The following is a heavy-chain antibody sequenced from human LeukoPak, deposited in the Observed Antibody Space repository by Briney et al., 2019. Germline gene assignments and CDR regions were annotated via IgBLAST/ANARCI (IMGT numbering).Heavy chain of an antibody. J-gene: IGHJ4*02. CDR3: AREGWYGELLSHPFDS. D-gene: IGHD3-10*01. CDR1: GFTFGSYW. CDR2: IKQDGGEN. Sequence: GGSLRLSCAASGFTFGSYWMSWVRQAPGKGLEWVANIKQDGGENYYVDSVKGRFTISRDNAANSLYLQMNSLRAEDTAVYYCAREGWYGELLSHPFDSWGQGTLVTVSS. V-gene: IGHV3-7*01.